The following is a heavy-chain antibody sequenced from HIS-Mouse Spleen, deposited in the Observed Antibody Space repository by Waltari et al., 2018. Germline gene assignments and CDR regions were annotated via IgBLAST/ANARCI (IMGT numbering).Heavy chain of an antibody. D-gene: IGHD2-8*01. CDR1: GFTFSSYG. CDR2: ICYDGSNK. Sequence: QVQLVESGGGVVQPGRSLRLSCAASGFTFSSYGMHGVRQAPGKGLEWVAVICYDGSNKYYADSVKGRFTISRDNSKNTLYLQMNSLRAEDTAVYYCAKGGLMVYAIGDYWGQGTLVTVSS. V-gene: IGHV3-33*06. J-gene: IGHJ4*02. CDR3: AKGGLMVYAIGDY.